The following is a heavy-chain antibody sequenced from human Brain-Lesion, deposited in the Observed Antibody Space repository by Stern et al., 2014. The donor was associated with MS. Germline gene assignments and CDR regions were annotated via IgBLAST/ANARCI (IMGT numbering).Heavy chain of an antibody. V-gene: IGHV1-24*01. CDR2: FDPEDGKT. D-gene: IGHD1-26*01. J-gene: IGHJ4*02. Sequence: QMQLVQSGAEVKKPGASVKVSCKVSGYTLTELSMHWVRQAPRKGLEWMGGFDPEDGKTIYAQKFQGRVTMTEDTSTDTAYMELSSLRSEDTAVYYCATLSPGAGGNYYRHFDYWGQGTLVTVSS. CDR3: ATLSPGAGGNYYRHFDY. CDR1: GYTLTELS.